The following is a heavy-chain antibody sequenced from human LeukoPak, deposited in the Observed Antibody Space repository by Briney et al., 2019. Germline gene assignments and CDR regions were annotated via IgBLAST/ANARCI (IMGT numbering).Heavy chain of an antibody. V-gene: IGHV3-7*03. CDR1: GFTFSTYW. D-gene: IGHD4/OR15-4a*01. CDR2: IKQDGSEK. J-gene: IGHJ4*02. Sequence: GGSLRLSCAASGFTFSTYWMSWVRQAPGKGLEWVANIKQDGSEKYYVDSVNGRFTISRDNAKNSLYLQMNSLRVEDTAVYYCARGSDYGDYWGQGALLTVSS. CDR3: ARGSDYGDY.